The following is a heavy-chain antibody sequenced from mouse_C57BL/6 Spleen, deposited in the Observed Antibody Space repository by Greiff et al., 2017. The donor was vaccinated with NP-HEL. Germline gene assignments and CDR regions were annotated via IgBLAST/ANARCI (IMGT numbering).Heavy chain of an antibody. CDR1: GFSLTSYA. J-gene: IGHJ2*01. CDR2: IWTGGGT. CDR3: ARNRNWDGGYFDY. D-gene: IGHD4-1*01. V-gene: IGHV2-9-1*01. Sequence: VKLVESGPGLVAPSQSLSITCTVSGFSLTSYAISWVRQPPGKGLAWLGVIWTGGGTNYNSALKSRLSISKDNSKSQVFLKMNSLQTDDTARYYCARNRNWDGGYFDYWGQGTTLTVSS.